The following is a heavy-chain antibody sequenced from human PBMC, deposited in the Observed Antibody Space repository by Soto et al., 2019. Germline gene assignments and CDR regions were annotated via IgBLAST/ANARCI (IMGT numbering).Heavy chain of an antibody. CDR3: AGWGGHDYNY. CDR2: INPDGNVG. J-gene: IGHJ4*02. D-gene: IGHD4-4*01. CDR1: GFPFSTYW. V-gene: IGHV3-7*03. Sequence: EVQLLGSGGGLVQPGGSLRLSCVGSGFPFSTYWMNWVRQAPGKGLEWVANINPDGNVGTYVDSVRGRSTTSRDNAKNSLYLQMNSLRADDTAVYFCAGWGGHDYNYWGQGIMVTVSS.